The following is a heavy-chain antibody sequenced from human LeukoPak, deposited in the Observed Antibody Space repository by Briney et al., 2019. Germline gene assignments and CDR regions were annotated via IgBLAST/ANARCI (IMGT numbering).Heavy chain of an antibody. CDR1: GGSINRYY. V-gene: IGHV4-4*07. J-gene: IGHJ3*02. CDR3: ARHLGAQSLTAFDI. CDR2: IYSTGST. Sequence: PSETLSLTCTVSGGSINRYYWSWIRQPAGKGLEWIGRIYSTGSTNYNPSLKSRVTMSVDTSKNHFSLKLNSVTAADTAVYYCARHLGAQSLTAFDIWGQGTMVTVSS.